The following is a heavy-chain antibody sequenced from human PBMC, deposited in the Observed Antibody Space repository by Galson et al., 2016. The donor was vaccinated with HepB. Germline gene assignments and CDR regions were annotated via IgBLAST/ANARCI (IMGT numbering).Heavy chain of an antibody. D-gene: IGHD4-17*01. J-gene: IGHJ6*04. CDR3: ARAQPADYGDDLWFYKAMDV. Sequence: SLRLSCAASGFTFSTYSMNWVRQAPGKGLEWVSSISSTTTYIYYADSVKGRFTISRDNAKHSLFLQLNSLRAEDTAVYYCARAQPADYGDDLWFYKAMDVWGKGTTVTVSS. CDR2: ISSTTTYI. V-gene: IGHV3-21*01. CDR1: GFTFSTYS.